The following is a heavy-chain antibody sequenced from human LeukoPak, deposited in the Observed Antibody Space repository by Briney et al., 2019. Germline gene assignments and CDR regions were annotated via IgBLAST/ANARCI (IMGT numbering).Heavy chain of an antibody. CDR3: ARVSYSSSSDYYFDY. CDR1: GFTFSSYG. V-gene: IGHV3-30*02. Sequence: GGSLRPSCAASGFTFSSYGMHWVRQAPGKGLEWVAFIRYDGSNKYYADSVKGRFTISRDNSKNTLYLQMNSLRAEDTAVYYCARVSYSSSSDYYFDYWGQGTLVTVSS. D-gene: IGHD6-6*01. CDR2: IRYDGSNK. J-gene: IGHJ4*02.